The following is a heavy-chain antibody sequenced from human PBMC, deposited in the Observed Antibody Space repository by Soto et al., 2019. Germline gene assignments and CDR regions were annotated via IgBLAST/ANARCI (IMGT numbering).Heavy chain of an antibody. CDR2: ISHDGKVK. CDR3: AKEYHQYRSTPLVY. D-gene: IGHD6-13*01. Sequence: QVQLVESGGGVVQPGRSLRLSCAASGFTFSRYGMHWVRQAPGKGLEWVTVISHDGKVKYHVDSVKDRFTIPRDNSQNTLALHIHSLRPEDTGVYYCAKEYHQYRSTPLVYLGQGTLVTVSS. CDR1: GFTFSRYG. J-gene: IGHJ4*02. V-gene: IGHV3-30*18.